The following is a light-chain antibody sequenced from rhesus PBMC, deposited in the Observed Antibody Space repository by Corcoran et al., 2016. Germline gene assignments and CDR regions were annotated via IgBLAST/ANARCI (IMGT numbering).Light chain of an antibody. V-gene: IGKV1-25*01. Sequence: DIQMTQSPSSLSASVGVRVTITCRASQGISSYLAWHQQKPGKAPKLLIYAASTLQSGVPSRLSGSGSWTDFTLSISSLQPEDVAPYYDQQHNSYPLTIGGGTKVQL. CDR1: QGISSY. CDR2: AAS. CDR3: QQHNSYPLT. J-gene: IGKJ4*01.